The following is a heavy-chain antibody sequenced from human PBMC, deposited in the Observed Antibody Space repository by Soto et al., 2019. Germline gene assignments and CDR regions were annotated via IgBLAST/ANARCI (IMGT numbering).Heavy chain of an antibody. Sequence: SVKVSCKASGGTFSSYGISWVRQAPGQGLQWMGGIIPIFGTTNYAQKFQGRVTITADESTSTVYMELSSLRSEDTAVYYCARWVPGYDSSGYYLVSAFDIWGQGTMVTVSS. CDR3: ARWVPGYDSSGYYLVSAFDI. D-gene: IGHD3-22*01. CDR1: GGTFSSYG. J-gene: IGHJ3*02. CDR2: IIPIFGTT. V-gene: IGHV1-69*13.